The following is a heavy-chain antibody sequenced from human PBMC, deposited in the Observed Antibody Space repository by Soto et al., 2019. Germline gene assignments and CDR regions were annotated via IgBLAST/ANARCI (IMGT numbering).Heavy chain of an antibody. J-gene: IGHJ4*02. D-gene: IGHD5-12*01. V-gene: IGHV3-23*01. CDR3: ARRHRGADFRRHFDL. CDR1: GFTFTSHA. CDR2: ISGGGGST. Sequence: EVQLLESGGGLVQPGGSLRLSCAASGFTFTSHAMSWVRQAPGRGLEWVSAISGGGGSTYYADSVNGRFTISRDNTNNTLHLQMHSLRADDTAMYYCARRHRGADFRRHFDLWGQGTLVTVSS.